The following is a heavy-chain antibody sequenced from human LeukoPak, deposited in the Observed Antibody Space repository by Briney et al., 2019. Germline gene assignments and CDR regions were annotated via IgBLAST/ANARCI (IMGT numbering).Heavy chain of an antibody. J-gene: IGHJ5*02. CDR2: IYTSGST. CDR1: GGSISSYY. Sequence: SETLSLTCTVSGGSISSYYWSWIRQPAGKGLEWIGRIYTSGSTNYNPSLKSRVTMSVDTSKNQFSLRLSSVTAADTAVYYCARGATTDWIDWFDPWGQGTLVTVSS. V-gene: IGHV4-4*07. D-gene: IGHD4-17*01. CDR3: ARGATTDWIDWFDP.